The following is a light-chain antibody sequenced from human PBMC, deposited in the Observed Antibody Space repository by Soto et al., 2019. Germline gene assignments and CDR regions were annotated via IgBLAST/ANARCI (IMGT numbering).Light chain of an antibody. CDR3: QQYNNWPPIT. CDR1: QSVSNK. J-gene: IGKJ5*01. CDR2: RAS. Sequence: EILMTQSPATLSVSPGERATLSCRASQSVSNKLAWYQQRPGQAPRLLIFRASSRASGIPARFSGSRFGTEFTLTISSLQSEDFALYYCQQYNNWPPITFGQGTRLEIK. V-gene: IGKV3-15*01.